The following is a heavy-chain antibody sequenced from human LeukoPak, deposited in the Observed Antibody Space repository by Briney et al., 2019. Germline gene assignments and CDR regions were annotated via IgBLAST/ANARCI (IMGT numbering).Heavy chain of an antibody. Sequence: PGGSLRLSCAASGFTFSSYAMSWVRQAPGKGLEWVSVIYSGGSTYYADSVKGRFTISRDNSKNTLYLQMNSLRAEDTAVYYCARESYDAFDIWGQGTMVTVSS. CDR1: GFTFSSYA. J-gene: IGHJ3*02. CDR2: IYSGGST. CDR3: ARESYDAFDI. D-gene: IGHD1-26*01. V-gene: IGHV3-53*01.